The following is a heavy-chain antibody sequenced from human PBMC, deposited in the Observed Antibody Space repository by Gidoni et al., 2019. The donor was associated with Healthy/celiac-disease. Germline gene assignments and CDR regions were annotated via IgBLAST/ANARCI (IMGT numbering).Heavy chain of an antibody. CDR2: KKQDGSEK. CDR1: GFTFSSYW. D-gene: IGHD1-26*01. CDR3: ARRWTGSYYRELDY. J-gene: IGHJ4*02. V-gene: IGHV3-7*03. Sequence: EVQLVESRGGLVQPGGSLRLSSAASGFTFSSYWMCWDRRAPGKGLVWVAKKKQDGSEKYYVESVKGRVTSSRENAKNSLYLQMNSLRAEDTAVYYCARRWTGSYYRELDYWGQGTLVTVSS.